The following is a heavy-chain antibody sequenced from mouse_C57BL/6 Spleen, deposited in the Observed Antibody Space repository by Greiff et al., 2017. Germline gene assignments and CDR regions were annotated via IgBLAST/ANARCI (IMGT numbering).Heavy chain of an antibody. CDR2: IWSGGST. CDR3: ARRDYEYIGGAMDY. D-gene: IGHD2-4*01. V-gene: IGHV2-2*01. J-gene: IGHJ4*01. Sequence: QVQLKESGPGLVQPSQSLSITCTVSGFSLTSYGVHWVRQSPGKGLEWLGVIWSGGSTDYNAAFISRLSISKDNSKSQVFFKMNSLQADDTAIYYCARRDYEYIGGAMDYWGQGTSVTVSS. CDR1: GFSLTSYG.